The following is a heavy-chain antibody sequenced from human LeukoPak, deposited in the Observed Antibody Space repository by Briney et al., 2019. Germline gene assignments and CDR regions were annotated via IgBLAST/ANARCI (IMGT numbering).Heavy chain of an antibody. D-gene: IGHD5-18*01. CDR2: ISYDGSNK. CDR3: ARGQLWFDY. J-gene: IGHJ4*02. Sequence: GGSLRLSCAASGFTFSSFAMPCVGEAPGQGLEGGAVISYDGSNKYYADSVKGRFTISRDNSKNALYLQMNSLRAEDTAVYYCARGQLWFDYWGQGTPVTVSS. V-gene: IGHV3-30-3*01. CDR1: GFTFSSFA.